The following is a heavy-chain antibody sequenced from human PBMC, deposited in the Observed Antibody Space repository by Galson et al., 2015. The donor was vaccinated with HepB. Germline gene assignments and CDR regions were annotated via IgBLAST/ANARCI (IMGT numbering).Heavy chain of an antibody. CDR3: AKDIGSSWYDLNWFDP. J-gene: IGHJ5*02. Sequence: LRLSCAASGFTVSSNYMSWVRQAPGKGLEWVSVIYSGGSTYYADSVKGRFTISRDNSKNTLYLQMNSLRAEDTALYYCAKDIGSSWYDLNWFDPWGQGTLVTVSS. CDR2: IYSGGST. D-gene: IGHD6-13*01. V-gene: IGHV3-53*05. CDR1: GFTVSSNY.